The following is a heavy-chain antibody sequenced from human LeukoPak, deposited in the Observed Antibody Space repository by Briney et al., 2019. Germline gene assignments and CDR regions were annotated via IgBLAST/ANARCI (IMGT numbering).Heavy chain of an antibody. J-gene: IGHJ4*02. V-gene: IGHV1-18*01. CDR1: GYTFTSYS. CDR3: ARGSPPRRNYDSRGYYSYYFDY. CDR2: ISAYNGNT. Sequence: ASVTVSCKASGYTFTSYSMNWVRQAPGQGLEWMGWISAYNGNTHYAQKLQGRVTMTTDTSTSTVYMELRSLRSDDTAVYYCARGSPPRRNYDSRGYYSYYFDYWGQGTLVTVSS. D-gene: IGHD3-22*01.